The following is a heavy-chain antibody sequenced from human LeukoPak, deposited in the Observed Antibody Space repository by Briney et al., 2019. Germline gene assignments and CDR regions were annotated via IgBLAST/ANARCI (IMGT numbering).Heavy chain of an antibody. D-gene: IGHD6-13*01. Sequence: SETLSPTCTVSGGSISSSSYYWGWIRQPPGKGLEWIGSIYYSGSTYYNPSLKSRVTISVDTSKNQFSLKLSSVTAADTAVYYCARLFSSSWLIDYWGQGTLVTVSS. CDR3: ARLFSSSWLIDY. CDR1: GGSISSSSYY. CDR2: IYYSGST. V-gene: IGHV4-39*01. J-gene: IGHJ4*02.